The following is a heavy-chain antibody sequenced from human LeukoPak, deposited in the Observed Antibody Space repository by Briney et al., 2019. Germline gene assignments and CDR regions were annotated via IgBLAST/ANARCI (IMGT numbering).Heavy chain of an antibody. CDR3: ARPLPIWVPQGCSGGSCYSNPFDY. Sequence: GGSLRLSCAASGFTFSSYAMHWVRQAPGKGLEWVAVISYDGSNKYYADSVKGRFTISRDNSKNTLYLQMNSLRAEDTAVYYCARPLPIWVPQGCSGGSCYSNPFDYWGQGTLVTVSS. D-gene: IGHD2-15*01. V-gene: IGHV3-30*04. CDR2: ISYDGSNK. CDR1: GFTFSSYA. J-gene: IGHJ4*02.